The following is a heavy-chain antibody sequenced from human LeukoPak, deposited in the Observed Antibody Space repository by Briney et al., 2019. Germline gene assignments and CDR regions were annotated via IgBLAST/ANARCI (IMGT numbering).Heavy chain of an antibody. CDR1: GGSISSYY. V-gene: IGHV4-4*07. CDR2: IYTSGST. Sequence: SETLSLTCTVSGGSISSYYWSWIRQPAGKGLGWIGRIYTSGSTNYNPSLKSRVTMSVDTSKNQFSLKLSSVTAADTAVYYCARVYYYDSSGYVFDYWGQGTLVTVSS. D-gene: IGHD3-22*01. CDR3: ARVYYYDSSGYVFDY. J-gene: IGHJ4*02.